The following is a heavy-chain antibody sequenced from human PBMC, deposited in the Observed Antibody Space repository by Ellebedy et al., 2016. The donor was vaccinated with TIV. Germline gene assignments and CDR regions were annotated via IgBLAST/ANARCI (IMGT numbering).Heavy chain of an antibody. Sequence: SETLSLXXSVSGGSISGETNYWGWVRQPLGKGLEWIGSVHYRGITFYSPPLKGRVTISVDTSKNQFSLELTSMTAADTAVYFCARRVTGRSYYINDWGQGTLVSVSS. CDR1: GGSISGETNY. CDR2: VHYRGIT. CDR3: ARRVTGRSYYIND. V-gene: IGHV4-39*01. J-gene: IGHJ4*02. D-gene: IGHD3-10*01.